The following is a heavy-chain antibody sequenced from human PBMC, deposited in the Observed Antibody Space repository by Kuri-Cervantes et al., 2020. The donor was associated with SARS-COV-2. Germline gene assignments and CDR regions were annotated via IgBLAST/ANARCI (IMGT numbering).Heavy chain of an antibody. CDR3: ARAGVGDFWSGYYGMDV. Sequence: SETLSLTCTVSGGSISSGGYYWSWIRQHPGKGLEWIGYISYSGSTYYNPSLKSRVTISVDTSKNQFSLKLSSVTAADTAVYYCARAGVGDFWSGYYGMDVWGQGTTVTVSS. D-gene: IGHD3-3*01. CDR1: GGSISSGGYY. CDR2: ISYSGST. J-gene: IGHJ6*02. V-gene: IGHV4-31*03.